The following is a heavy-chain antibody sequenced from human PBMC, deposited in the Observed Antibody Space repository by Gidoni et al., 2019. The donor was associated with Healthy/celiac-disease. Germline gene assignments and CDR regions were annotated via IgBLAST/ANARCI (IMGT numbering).Heavy chain of an antibody. CDR2: IFSNDEK. V-gene: IGHV2-26*01. CDR3: ARIEPYDYVWGSYRYVFDY. D-gene: IGHD3-16*02. CDR1: GFSLSNARMG. Sequence: QVTLKESGPVLVKPTETLTLTSTVHGFSLSNARMGVSWIRQPPGKALEWLAHIFSNDEKSYSTSLKSRLTISKDTSKSQVVLTMTNMDPVDTATYYCARIEPYDYVWGSYRYVFDYWGQGTLVTVSS. J-gene: IGHJ4*02.